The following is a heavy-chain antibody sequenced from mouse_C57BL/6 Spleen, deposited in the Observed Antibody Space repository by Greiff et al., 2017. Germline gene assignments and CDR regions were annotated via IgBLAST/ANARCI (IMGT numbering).Heavy chain of an antibody. J-gene: IGHJ2*01. CDR3: ARGGYDVFGY. CDR1: GYTFTSYW. D-gene: IGHD2-2*01. CDR2: IDPSDSYT. V-gene: IGHV1-69*01. Sequence: VQLQQPGAELVMPGASVKLSCKASGYTFTSYWMHWVKERPGQGLEWIGEIDPSDSYTNSNQKFKGKSTLTVDTSSSTAYMQLSSLTSEDSAVYYCARGGYDVFGYWGQGTTLTVSS.